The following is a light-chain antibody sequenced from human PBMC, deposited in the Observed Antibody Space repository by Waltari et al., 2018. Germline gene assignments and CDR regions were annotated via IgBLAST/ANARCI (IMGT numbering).Light chain of an antibody. CDR1: SSDVGGYNY. CDR2: EVI. J-gene: IGLJ3*02. V-gene: IGLV2-8*01. Sequence: QSALTQPPSASGPPGQSVTISCTGTSSDVGGYNYASWYQQHPGKAPKLMIYEVIKRPSGVPDRFSGSKSGNTASLTVSGLQAEDEADYYCSSYAGTNNFGVFGGGTKLTVL. CDR3: SSYAGTNNFGV.